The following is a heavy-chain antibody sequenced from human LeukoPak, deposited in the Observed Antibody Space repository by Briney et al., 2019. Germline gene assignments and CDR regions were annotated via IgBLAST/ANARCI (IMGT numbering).Heavy chain of an antibody. V-gene: IGHV3-74*01. D-gene: IGHD1-7*01. Sequence: GGSLRLSCAASGFTFSSYWMHWVRQPPGKGLVWVSRITSDGSGIGYADSVKGRFSTSRDNAKNTLSLQMNSLRAEDTAVYFCAKVNWNYVAYYYYGMDVWGQGTTVTVSS. J-gene: IGHJ6*02. CDR2: ITSDGSGI. CDR1: GFTFSSYW. CDR3: AKVNWNYVAYYYYGMDV.